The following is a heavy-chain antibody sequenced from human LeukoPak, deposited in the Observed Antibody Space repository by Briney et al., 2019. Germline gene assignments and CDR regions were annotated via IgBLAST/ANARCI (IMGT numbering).Heavy chain of an antibody. Sequence: PSETLSLTCTVSGGSISSYYWSWIRQPPGKGLEWIGYIYYSGSTNYNPSLKSRVTISVDTSKNQFSLKLSSVTAADTAVYYCARVLSRGGTRYFDYWGQGTLVTVSS. CDR2: IYYSGST. D-gene: IGHD6-19*01. CDR1: GGSISSYY. CDR3: ARVLSRGGTRYFDY. V-gene: IGHV4-59*01. J-gene: IGHJ4*02.